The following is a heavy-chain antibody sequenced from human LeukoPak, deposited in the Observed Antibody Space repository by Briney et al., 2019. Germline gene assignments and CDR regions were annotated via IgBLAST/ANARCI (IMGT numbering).Heavy chain of an antibody. CDR2: IKPDGSAE. CDR3: ARDARGYSDFWSGSAYYYGMDV. D-gene: IGHD3-3*01. Sequence: GGSLRLSCATSGFTFSSNWMSWVRHAPGRGLDWVSNIKPDGSAEYYAASVKGRFTVSRDNAKNSLYLQMNSLRVEDTAVYYCARDARGYSDFWSGSAYYYGMDVWGQGTTVTVSS. CDR1: GFTFSSNW. V-gene: IGHV3-7*03. J-gene: IGHJ6*02.